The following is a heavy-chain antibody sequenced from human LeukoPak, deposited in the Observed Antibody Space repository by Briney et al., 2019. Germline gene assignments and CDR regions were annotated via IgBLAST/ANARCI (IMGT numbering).Heavy chain of an antibody. D-gene: IGHD2-2*03. CDR1: GFTFSNYA. V-gene: IGHV3-23*01. CDR3: AIYGYCGSTGCYRYFDS. J-gene: IGHJ4*02. Sequence: GGSLRLSCAASGFTFSNYAMSWVGQAPGKGLEWVSAISGSGGSTFYRDSVKGRFTIFRDSSKNALHLQMNSLRVEDTAVYYCAIYGYCGSTGCYRYFDSWGQGTLVTVSS. CDR2: ISGSGGST.